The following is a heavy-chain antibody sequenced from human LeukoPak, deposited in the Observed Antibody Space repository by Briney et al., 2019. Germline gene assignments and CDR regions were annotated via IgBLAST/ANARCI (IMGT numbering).Heavy chain of an antibody. CDR3: VATPLEWLLCCTDY. CDR2: IYYSGST. Sequence: SETLSLTCTVSGVSISSYYWSWIRQPPGKGLEWVGYIYYSGSTNYNPSLKSRVTISVDKSKNQFSLKLSSVTAADTAVYYCVATPLEWLLCCTDYWGQGTLVTVSS. D-gene: IGHD3-3*01. V-gene: IGHV4-59*01. CDR1: GVSISSYY. J-gene: IGHJ4*02.